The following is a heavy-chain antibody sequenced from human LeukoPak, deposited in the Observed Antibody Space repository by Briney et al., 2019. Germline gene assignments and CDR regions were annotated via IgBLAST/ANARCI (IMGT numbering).Heavy chain of an antibody. CDR2: IWYDGSNK. V-gene: IGHV3-33*01. D-gene: IGHD4-11*01. CDR3: ARDYSRGWFDP. J-gene: IGHJ5*02. CDR1: GFTFSSYG. Sequence: PGGSLRLSCAASGFTFSSYGMHRVRQAPGKGLEWVAVIWYDGSNKYYADSVKGRFTISRDNSKNTLYLQMNSLRAEDTAVYYCARDYSRGWFDPWGQGTLVTVSS.